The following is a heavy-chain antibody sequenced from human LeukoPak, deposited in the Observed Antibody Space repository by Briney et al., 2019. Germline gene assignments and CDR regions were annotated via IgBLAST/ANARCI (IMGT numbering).Heavy chain of an antibody. J-gene: IGHJ3*01. CDR1: EFTFSSYS. CDR3: ARGGSSWYSGAQQG. D-gene: IGHD6-13*01. CDR2: ISSSSSYI. Sequence: PGGSLRLSCAASEFTFSSYSMNWVRQAPGKGLEWVSSISSSSSYIYYADSVKGRFTISRDNAKNSLYLQMNSLRAEDTAVYYCARGGSSWYSGAQQGWGQGTMVTVSS. V-gene: IGHV3-21*01.